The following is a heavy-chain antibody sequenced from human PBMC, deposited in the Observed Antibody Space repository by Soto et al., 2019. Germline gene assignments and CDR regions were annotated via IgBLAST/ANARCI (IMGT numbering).Heavy chain of an antibody. CDR1: GGSISSSSYY. J-gene: IGHJ4*02. CDR2: IYYSGST. CDR3: ARLVASDYDFDY. D-gene: IGHD4-17*01. V-gene: IGHV4-39*01. Sequence: SETLSLTCTVSGGSISSSSYYWGWIRQPPGKGLEWIGSIYYSGSTYYNPSLKSRVTISVDTSKNQFSLKLSSVTAADTAVYNCARLVASDYDFDYWGQGTLVTVSS.